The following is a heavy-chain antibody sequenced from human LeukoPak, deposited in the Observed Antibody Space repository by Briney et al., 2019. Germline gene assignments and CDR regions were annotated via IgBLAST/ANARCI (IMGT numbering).Heavy chain of an antibody. Sequence: KASETLSLTCTVSGGSISSYYWSWIRQPPGKGLEWIGYIYYSGSTNYNPSLKSRVTISVDTSKNQFSLKLSSVTAADTAVYYCARVYTAMAGGYNWFDPWGQGTLVTVSS. CDR3: ARVYTAMAGGYNWFDP. J-gene: IGHJ5*02. CDR2: IYYSGST. D-gene: IGHD5-18*01. V-gene: IGHV4-59*01. CDR1: GGSISSYY.